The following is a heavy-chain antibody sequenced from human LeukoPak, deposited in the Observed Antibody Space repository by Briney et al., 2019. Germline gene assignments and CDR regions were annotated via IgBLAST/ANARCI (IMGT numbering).Heavy chain of an antibody. CDR2: ISAYNGNT. D-gene: IGHD4-17*01. CDR1: GYTFTIYG. V-gene: IGHV1-18*01. J-gene: IGHJ4*02. CDR3: ARENGSHDYGDFGVTEIDY. Sequence: AASVKVSCKASGYTFTIYGISWVRQAPGQGLEWMGWISAYNGNTNYAQKLQGRVTMTTDTSTSTAYMELRSLRSDDTAVYYCARENGSHDYGDFGVTEIDYWGQGTLVTVSS.